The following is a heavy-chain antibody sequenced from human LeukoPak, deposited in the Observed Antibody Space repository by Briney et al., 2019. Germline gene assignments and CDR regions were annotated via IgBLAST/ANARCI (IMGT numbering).Heavy chain of an antibody. CDR2: INHSGST. D-gene: IGHD6-6*01. Sequence: SETLSLTCAVYGGSFSGYYWSWIRQPPGKGLEWIGEINHSGSTNYNPSLKSRVTISVDTSKNQFSLKLSSVTAADTAVYYCARESSEYSSSSGGNVGVCWFDPWGQGTLVTVSP. J-gene: IGHJ5*02. V-gene: IGHV4-34*01. CDR3: ARESSEYSSSSGGNVGVCWFDP. CDR1: GGSFSGYY.